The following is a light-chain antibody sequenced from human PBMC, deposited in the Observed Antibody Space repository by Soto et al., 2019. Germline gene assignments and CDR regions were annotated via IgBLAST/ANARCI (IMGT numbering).Light chain of an antibody. CDR3: QQYGSSPPIT. CDR2: GAS. V-gene: IGKV3-20*01. CDR1: QSVTSSY. J-gene: IGKJ5*01. Sequence: EIVLTQSPGTLSLSPGERATLSCRASQSVTSSYLAWYQQKPGQGPRLLIYGASSRATGIPDRFSGSGSGTDFTLTISRLETEDFAVYYCQQYGSSPPITFGQGTRLEIK.